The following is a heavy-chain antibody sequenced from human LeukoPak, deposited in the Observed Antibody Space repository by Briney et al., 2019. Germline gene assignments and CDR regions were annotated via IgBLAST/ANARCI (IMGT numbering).Heavy chain of an antibody. V-gene: IGHV4-59*01. CDR2: IYYTGNT. Sequence: SETLSLTCTVSGGSISSYCWSWIRQPPGKGLEWIGSIYYTGNTYYNASLKSRVTISVDTSKNQFSLKLSSVTAADTAVYYCARAGSSSWPHYYYYMDVWGKGTTVTISS. J-gene: IGHJ6*03. D-gene: IGHD6-13*01. CDR1: GGSISSYC. CDR3: ARAGSSSWPHYYYYMDV.